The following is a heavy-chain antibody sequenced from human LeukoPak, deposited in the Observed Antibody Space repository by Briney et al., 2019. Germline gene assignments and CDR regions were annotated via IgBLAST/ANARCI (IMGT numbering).Heavy chain of an antibody. V-gene: IGHV4-34*01. Sequence: SETLSLTCTVSGGSISSYYWSWIRQPPGKGLEWIGEINDSGSTKYNPSLKSRVTISIDTSKNQFSLKVTSVTAADTAVYYCARVKDPGGYYYYYYMDVWGKGTTVTVSS. CDR2: INDSGST. J-gene: IGHJ6*03. D-gene: IGHD3-16*01. CDR1: GGSISSYY. CDR3: ARVKDPGGYYYYYYMDV.